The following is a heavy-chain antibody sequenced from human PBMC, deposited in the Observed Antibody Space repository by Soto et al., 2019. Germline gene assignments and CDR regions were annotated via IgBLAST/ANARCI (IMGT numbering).Heavy chain of an antibody. CDR1: GGSFNPYH. CDR3: ARSMNDHNHHHWGFDS. CDR2: IDHTGRT. D-gene: IGHD7-27*01. V-gene: IGHV4-34*01. J-gene: IGHJ5*01. Sequence: PSETLSLTCAVYGGSFNPYHWSFIRQPPGKRLEWIGEIDHTGRTNHKPSVKGRVTMSVDTSKNQFSLNLRSVTAADTAVYFCARSMNDHNHHHWGFDSWGQGTLVTVSS.